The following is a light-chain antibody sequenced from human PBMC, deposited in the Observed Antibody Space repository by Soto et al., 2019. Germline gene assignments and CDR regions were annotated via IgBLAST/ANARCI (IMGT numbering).Light chain of an antibody. CDR1: SYNIGNEY. J-gene: IGLJ3*02. Sequence: QSVLTQPPSASETPGQRVTISCSGSSYNIGNEYVYWYQQFPGTAPKLLIYRNSQRPSGVPDRFSGSKSGTSASLAISGLRSEDEADYYCAAWDVTLSGPVFGGGTKLTVL. CDR3: AAWDVTLSGPV. V-gene: IGLV1-47*01. CDR2: RNS.